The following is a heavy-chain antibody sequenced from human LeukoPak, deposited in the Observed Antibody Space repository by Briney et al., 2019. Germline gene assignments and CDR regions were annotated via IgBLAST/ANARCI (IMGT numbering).Heavy chain of an antibody. J-gene: IGHJ3*02. V-gene: IGHV1-2*02. CDR3: ARQRGDSSGYAPHDAFEI. Sequence: GASVKVSCKASGYTFTNYYMHWVRQAPGQGLEWMGWLNPKTSVTDYAQKFQGRVTLSRDTSISTAYLQWSSLKASDTAMYYCARQRGDSSGYAPHDAFEIWGQGTMVTVSS. D-gene: IGHD3-22*01. CDR2: LNPKTSVT. CDR1: GYTFTNYY.